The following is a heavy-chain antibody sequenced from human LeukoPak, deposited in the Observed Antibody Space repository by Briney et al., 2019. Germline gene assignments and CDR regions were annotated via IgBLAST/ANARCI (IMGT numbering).Heavy chain of an antibody. V-gene: IGHV3-66*01. CDR1: GFTVSSSY. J-gene: IGHJ5*02. D-gene: IGHD2-2*01. Sequence: GGSLRLSCGASGFTVSSSYMSWVRQAPGKGLEWVSVIYSGGSTYYADSVKGRFTISRDNSKNTLYLQMNSLRAEDTAVYYCAREYPFDPWGQGTLVTVSS. CDR3: AREYPFDP. CDR2: IYSGGST.